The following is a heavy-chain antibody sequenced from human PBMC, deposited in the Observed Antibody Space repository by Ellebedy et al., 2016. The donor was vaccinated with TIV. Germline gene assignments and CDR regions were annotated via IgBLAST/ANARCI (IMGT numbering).Heavy chain of an antibody. V-gene: IGHV3-74*01. J-gene: IGHJ4*02. CDR2: INGDGSRT. CDR1: GFTFSSYW. D-gene: IGHD2-15*01. CDR3: ARGFCSGITCSSRPDS. Sequence: PGGSLRLSCAASGFTFSSYWMHWFRQVPGQGPVWVSRINGDGSRTNYADSVKGRLTISRDNAKNTLYLEMNSLTVADTAVYYCARGFCSGITCSSRPDSWGQGTQVTVSS.